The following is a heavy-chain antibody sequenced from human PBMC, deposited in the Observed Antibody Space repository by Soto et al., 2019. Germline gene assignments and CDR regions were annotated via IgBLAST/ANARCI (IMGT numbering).Heavy chain of an antibody. J-gene: IGHJ5*02. CDR2: IYYSGST. CDR1: GGSISSGGYY. CDR3: ASKNGPYCSSTSCYGGGWFDP. D-gene: IGHD2-2*01. V-gene: IGHV4-31*03. Sequence: PWETLSLTCTVSGGSISSGGYYWSWIRQHPGKGLEWIGYIYYSGSTYYNPSLKSRVTISVDTSKNQFSLKLSSVTAADTAVYYCASKNGPYCSSTSCYGGGWFDPWGQGTLVTVSS.